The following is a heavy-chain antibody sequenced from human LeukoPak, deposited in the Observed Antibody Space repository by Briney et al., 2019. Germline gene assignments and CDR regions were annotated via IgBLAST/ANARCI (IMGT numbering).Heavy chain of an antibody. CDR2: INPSGGST. J-gene: IGHJ5*02. Sequence: GASVKVSCKASGYTFTSYYMHWVRQAPGQGLEWMGIINPSGGSTSYAQKFQGRVTMTRNTSISTAYMELSSLRSEDTAVYYCARALIPARPARTSWFDPWGQGTLVTVSS. V-gene: IGHV1-46*01. CDR3: ARALIPARPARTSWFDP. CDR1: GYTFTSYY. D-gene: IGHD6-6*01.